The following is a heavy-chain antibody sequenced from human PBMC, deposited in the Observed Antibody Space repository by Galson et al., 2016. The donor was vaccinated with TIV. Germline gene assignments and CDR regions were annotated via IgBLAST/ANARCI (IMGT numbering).Heavy chain of an antibody. Sequence: SVKVSCKASGYTFLSYDINWVRQAPGQGLEWMGWMSPHSGNTGYSQKFLGRVSMTRNMSISTAYMKLSSLRSADTAIYYCARVLYFYTSGSYSDYYTMDVWGQGTTVTVSS. CDR1: GYTFLSYD. J-gene: IGHJ6*02. CDR2: MSPHSGNT. CDR3: ARVLYFYTSGSYSDYYTMDV. D-gene: IGHD3-10*01. V-gene: IGHV1-8*01.